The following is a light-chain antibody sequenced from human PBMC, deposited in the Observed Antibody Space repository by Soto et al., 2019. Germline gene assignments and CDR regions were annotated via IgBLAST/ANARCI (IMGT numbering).Light chain of an antibody. V-gene: IGKV1-27*01. CDR1: QGISNY. J-gene: IGKJ4*01. CDR2: AAS. CDR3: QKCGVAHFN. Sequence: DIQMTQSPSSLSASVGDRVTITCRASQGISNYLAWYQQKPGKVPKLLIYAASTLQSGVPSRFSGSGSGTDFTLTISSLQPEDVATYYCQKCGVAHFNFRGATHVDIK.